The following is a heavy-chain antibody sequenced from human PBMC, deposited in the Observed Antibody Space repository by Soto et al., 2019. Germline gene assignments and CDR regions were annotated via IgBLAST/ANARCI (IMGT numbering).Heavy chain of an antibody. CDR2: IYPSGST. J-gene: IGHJ4*02. CDR1: GGSISGHY. V-gene: IGHV4-4*07. D-gene: IGHD5-12*01. CDR3: AREWSYRGNDF. Sequence: SSETLSLTCTVSGGSISGHYWSWIRQSAGQGLEWIGRIYPSGSTDYNPSLNSRVTMSLDMSKNQFSLDLTSVTAADTAVYFCAREWSYRGNDFWGRGTLVTVSS.